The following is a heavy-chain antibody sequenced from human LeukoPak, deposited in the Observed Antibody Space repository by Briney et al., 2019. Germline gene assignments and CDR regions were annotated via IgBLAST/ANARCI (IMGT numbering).Heavy chain of an antibody. CDR3: AKDPIVVVVAATPNWFDP. D-gene: IGHD2-15*01. Sequence: EGSLRLSCAASGFTFGSYAMSWVRQAPGKGLEWVSAISDSGGSTYYADSVKGRFTISRDNSKNTLYLQMNSLRAEDTAVYYCAKDPIVVVVAATPNWFDPRGQGTLVTVSS. CDR1: GFTFGSYA. CDR2: ISDSGGST. V-gene: IGHV3-23*01. J-gene: IGHJ5*02.